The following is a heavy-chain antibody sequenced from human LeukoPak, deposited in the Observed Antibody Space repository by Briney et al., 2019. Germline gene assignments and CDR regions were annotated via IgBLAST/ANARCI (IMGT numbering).Heavy chain of an antibody. J-gene: IGHJ4*02. CDR3: ARGGPTGTRRGYFDY. CDR2: IYYSGST. CDR1: GGSISSYY. D-gene: IGHD1-7*01. V-gene: IGHV4-59*01. Sequence: SETLSLTCTVSGGSISSYYWSWIRQPPGKGLEWIGYIYYSGSTNYNPSLKSRVTISVDTSKNQFSLKLSSVTAADTAVYYCARGGPTGTRRGYFDYWGQGTLVTVSS.